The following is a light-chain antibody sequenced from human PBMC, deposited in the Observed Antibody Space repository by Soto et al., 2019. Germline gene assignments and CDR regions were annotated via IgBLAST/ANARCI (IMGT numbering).Light chain of an antibody. J-gene: IGKJ5*01. Sequence: EIVLTQSPATLSLSPGERVTLSCRASQSVSTYLAWYRQKPGQAPRLLIYDASNRATGIPARFSGSGSGTEFTLTISSLQSEDFAVYYCQQYHNWPITFGQGTRLEIK. CDR1: QSVSTY. CDR3: QQYHNWPIT. CDR2: DAS. V-gene: IGKV3D-15*01.